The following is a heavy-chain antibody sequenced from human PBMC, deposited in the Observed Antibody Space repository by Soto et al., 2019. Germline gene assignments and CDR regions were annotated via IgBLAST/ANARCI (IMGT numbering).Heavy chain of an antibody. D-gene: IGHD3-16*01. CDR1: GFTFSSYG. CDR3: AKKYYDYVWGVGD. V-gene: IGHV3-30*18. Sequence: QVQLVEAGGGVVQPGRSLRLSCAASGFTFSSYGMHWVRQAPGKGLERVAVISYDGSNKNYADSVKGRFTISRDNSKKTLYLQMNSLRAEDTAVYYCAKKYYDYVWGVGDWGQGTLVTVSS. CDR2: ISYDGSNK. J-gene: IGHJ4*02.